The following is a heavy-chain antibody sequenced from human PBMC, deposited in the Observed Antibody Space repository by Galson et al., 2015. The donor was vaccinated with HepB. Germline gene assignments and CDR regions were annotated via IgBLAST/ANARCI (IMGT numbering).Heavy chain of an antibody. V-gene: IGHV3-7*01. CDR2: IKQDGSEK. Sequence: SLRLSCAASGFTFSSYWMSWVRQAPGKGLEWVANIKQDGSEKYYVDSVKGRFTISRDNAKNSLYLQMNSLRAEDTAVYYCARDEVVPAAIYNSGMDVWGQGTTVTVSS. D-gene: IGHD2-2*02. CDR1: GFTFSSYW. J-gene: IGHJ6*02. CDR3: ARDEVVPAAIYNSGMDV.